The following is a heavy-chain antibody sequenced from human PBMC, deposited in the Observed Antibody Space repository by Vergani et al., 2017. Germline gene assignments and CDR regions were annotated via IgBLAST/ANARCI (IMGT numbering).Heavy chain of an antibody. D-gene: IGHD4-17*01. CDR2: VYTSGMT. V-gene: IGHV4-61*02. CDR1: GGSINTGAYY. J-gene: IGHJ6*03. Sequence: QVQLQESGPRLVRPSQTLSLTCTVSGGSINTGAYYWSWIRQPAGKGLEWIGRVYTSGMTNYNPSLKSRVTILVDRSKSQLSLKLTSVTAGDTAVYFCASLKLRDAYFMDVWGKGTTVTVSS. CDR3: ASLKLRDAYFMDV.